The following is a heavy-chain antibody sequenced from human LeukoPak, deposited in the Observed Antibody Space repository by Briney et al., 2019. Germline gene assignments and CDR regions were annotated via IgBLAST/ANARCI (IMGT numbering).Heavy chain of an antibody. CDR3: QTLPRQLVRGY. Sequence: GGSLRLSCAASGFTFSSYAMSWVRQAPGKGLEWVSAISGSGGSTYYADSVKGRFTISRDNSKNTLYLQMNSLRAEDTAVYYCQTLPRQLVRGYWGQGTLVTVSS. V-gene: IGHV3-23*01. CDR2: ISGSGGST. CDR1: GFTFSSYA. D-gene: IGHD6-6*01. J-gene: IGHJ4*02.